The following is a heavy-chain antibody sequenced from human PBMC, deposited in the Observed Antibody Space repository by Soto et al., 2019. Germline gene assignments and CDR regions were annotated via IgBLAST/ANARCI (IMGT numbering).Heavy chain of an antibody. CDR2: INPSGGST. V-gene: IGHV1-46*01. D-gene: IGHD6-19*01. CDR1: GYTFTSYY. Sequence: GASVKVSCKASGYTFTSYYMHWVRQAPGQGLEWMGIINPSGGSTSYAQKFQGRVTMTRDTSTSTVYMELSSLRSEDTAVYYCARLKAVAGTFRGAFDIWGQGTXVTVSS. J-gene: IGHJ3*02. CDR3: ARLKAVAGTFRGAFDI.